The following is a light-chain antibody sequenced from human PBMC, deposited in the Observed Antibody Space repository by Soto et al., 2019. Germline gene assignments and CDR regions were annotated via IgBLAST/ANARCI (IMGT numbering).Light chain of an antibody. CDR2: KTS. Sequence: SQMAQSPSTLSASVGDTVTITCRASQSISSWLAWYQQKPGKAPNLLIYKTSSLESGVPSRFSGGGSGTEFTLSISSLQPDDFATYYCQQYKTSPWTFGQGTKVDIK. J-gene: IGKJ1*01. V-gene: IGKV1-5*03. CDR3: QQYKTSPWT. CDR1: QSISSW.